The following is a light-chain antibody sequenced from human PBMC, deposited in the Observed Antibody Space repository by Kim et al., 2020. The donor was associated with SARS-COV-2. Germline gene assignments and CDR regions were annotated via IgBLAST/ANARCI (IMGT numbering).Light chain of an antibody. CDR2: QDF. Sequence: SYELTQPPSVSVSPGQTASIACSGDKLEDKYVCWYQQKPGQSPVLVIYQDFKRPSGIPERFSGSNSGNTATLTIRGTQPMDEADYYCQVWDTTTVLFGGGTKVTVL. CDR1: KLEDKY. CDR3: QVWDTTTVL. J-gene: IGLJ3*02. V-gene: IGLV3-1*01.